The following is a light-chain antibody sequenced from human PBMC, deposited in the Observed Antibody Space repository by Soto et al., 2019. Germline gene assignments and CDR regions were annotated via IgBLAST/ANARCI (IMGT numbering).Light chain of an antibody. Sequence: DIQMTQSPSSLSASVQDRVTITCRASQSIFSYVNWYQQKPGKATKLLIYTSSKLQSGVPSRFSGSGKGTDFTHTVSSLQPEDFATYYCHHTYSFPYTFGQGTKLDIK. CDR1: QSIFSY. CDR2: TSS. J-gene: IGKJ2*01. CDR3: HHTYSFPYT. V-gene: IGKV1-39*01.